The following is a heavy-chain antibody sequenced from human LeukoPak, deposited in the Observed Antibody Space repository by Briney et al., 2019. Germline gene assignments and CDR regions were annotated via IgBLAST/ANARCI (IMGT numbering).Heavy chain of an antibody. D-gene: IGHD4-11*01. CDR1: GDSISAANQY. V-gene: IGHV4-61*02. J-gene: IGHJ4*02. CDR2: IYSSGGT. Sequence: SQTLSLTCTVPGDSISAANQYWGWVRLPAGGGLEWIGRIYSSGGTNYNPSLKSRVTMSIDTSKNQFSLKLTSVTAADTAVYYCARESDYSNNVDYWGQGTLVTVSS. CDR3: ARESDYSNNVDY.